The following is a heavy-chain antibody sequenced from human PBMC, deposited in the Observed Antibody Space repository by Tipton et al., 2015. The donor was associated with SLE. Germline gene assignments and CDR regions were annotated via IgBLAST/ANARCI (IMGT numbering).Heavy chain of an antibody. CDR2: IYYSGST. J-gene: IGHJ4*02. CDR3: ARLGRRGYCSGGSCYVDY. V-gene: IGHV4-39*07. Sequence: LRLSCTVSGGSISSSSYYWGWIRQPPGKGLEWIGSIYYSGSTYYNPSLKSRVTISVDTSKNQFSLKLSSVTAADTAVYYCARLGRRGYCSGGSCYVDYWGQGTLVTVSS. D-gene: IGHD2-15*01. CDR1: GGSISSSSYY.